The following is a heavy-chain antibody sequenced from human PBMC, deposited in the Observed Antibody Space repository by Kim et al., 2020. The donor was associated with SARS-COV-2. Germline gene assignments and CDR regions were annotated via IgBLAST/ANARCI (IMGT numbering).Heavy chain of an antibody. D-gene: IGHD2-2*01. Sequence: GGSLRLSCAASGFTFSSYSMNWVRQAPGKGLEWVSSISSSSSYIYYADSVKGRFTISRDNAKNSLYLQMNSLRAEDTAVYYCAIEYQLSLGYFDYWGQGTLVTVSS. CDR1: GFTFSSYS. J-gene: IGHJ4*02. V-gene: IGHV3-21*01. CDR3: AIEYQLSLGYFDY. CDR2: ISSSSSYI.